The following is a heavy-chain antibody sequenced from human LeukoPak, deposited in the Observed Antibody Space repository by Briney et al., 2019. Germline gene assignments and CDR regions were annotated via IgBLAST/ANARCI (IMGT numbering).Heavy chain of an antibody. V-gene: IGHV3-30*02. CDR2: IRYDGSKT. CDR1: GFTFSTYG. Sequence: GGSLRLSCAASGFTFSTYGIHWARQAPGKGLEWVAFIRYDGSKTHYADSVKGRFTISRDNSKNMVYLQMNSLRADDTAVYYCAKDKGNLYMDIWGKGTTVTVSS. CDR3: AKDKGNLYMDI. J-gene: IGHJ6*03.